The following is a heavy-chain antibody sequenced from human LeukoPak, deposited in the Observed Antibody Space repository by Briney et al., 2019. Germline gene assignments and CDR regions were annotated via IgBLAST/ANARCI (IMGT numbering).Heavy chain of an antibody. CDR2: ISYDGSNK. Sequence: GGSLRLSCAASGFTFSSYGMHWVRQAPGKGLEWVAVISYDGSNKYYADSVKGRFTISRDNSKNTLYLQMNSLRAEDTAVYYCAKVPFSSPGRAHFDYWGQGTLVTVSS. CDR1: GFTFSSYG. CDR3: AKVPFSSPGRAHFDY. V-gene: IGHV3-30*18. D-gene: IGHD6-13*01. J-gene: IGHJ4*02.